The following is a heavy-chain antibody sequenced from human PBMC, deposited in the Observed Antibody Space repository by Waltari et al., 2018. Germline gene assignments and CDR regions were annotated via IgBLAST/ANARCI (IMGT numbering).Heavy chain of an antibody. CDR3: ARGGAVAGNGGVYYYYGMDV. Sequence: QVQLQESGPGLVKPSQTLSLTCTVSAGSISSGSYYWSWIRQPAGKGLEWIGRIYTSGSTNYNPSLKSRVTISVDTSKNQFSLKLSSVTAADTAVYYCARGGAVAGNGGVYYYYGMDVWGQGTTVTVSS. CDR2: IYTSGST. J-gene: IGHJ6*02. D-gene: IGHD6-19*01. CDR1: AGSISSGSYY. V-gene: IGHV4-61*02.